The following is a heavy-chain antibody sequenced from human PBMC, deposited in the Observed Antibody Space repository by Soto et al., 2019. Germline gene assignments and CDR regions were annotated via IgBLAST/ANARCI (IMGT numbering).Heavy chain of an antibody. Sequence: ASVKVSCKAPGDTFTSYYLNWVRQAPGQGLEWMGIINSSAGRTTYAQKLQGRVTMTRDTSTTTVYMELSSLKSEDTAVYYCERGALIVGATSLFDYWGQGTLVTVSS. J-gene: IGHJ4*02. D-gene: IGHD1-26*01. CDR2: INSSAGRT. V-gene: IGHV1-46*01. CDR3: ERGALIVGATSLFDY. CDR1: GDTFTSYY.